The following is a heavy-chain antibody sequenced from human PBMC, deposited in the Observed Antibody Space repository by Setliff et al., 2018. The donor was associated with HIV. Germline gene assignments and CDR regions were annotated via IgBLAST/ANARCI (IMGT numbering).Heavy chain of an antibody. CDR1: GYTFTGYA. J-gene: IGHJ4*02. CDR2: INAGNGKT. Sequence: ASVKVSCKASGYTFTGYAMHWVRQAPGQRLEWMGWINAGNGKTAYAQKFQGRVTMTRNTSISTAYMELSSLRSDDTAVYYCARGLPDCSGGNCYPYRFDYWGQGTLVTVSS. V-gene: IGHV1-3*01. D-gene: IGHD2-15*01. CDR3: ARGLPDCSGGNCYPYRFDY.